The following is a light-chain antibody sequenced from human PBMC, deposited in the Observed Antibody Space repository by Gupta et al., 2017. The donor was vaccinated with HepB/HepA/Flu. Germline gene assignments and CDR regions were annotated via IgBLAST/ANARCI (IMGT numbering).Light chain of an antibody. Sequence: SSVLTQPPSVSVAPGKTARITCGGNNIGSKSVHWYQQKPGQAPVLVIYYDRDRPSGIPERFSGSNSGNTATLTSSRVEAGDEADYYCQVWDRSSDHPVFGGGSKLTVL. CDR2: YDR. J-gene: IGLJ2*01. CDR3: QVWDRSSDHPV. V-gene: IGLV3-21*04. CDR1: NIGSKS.